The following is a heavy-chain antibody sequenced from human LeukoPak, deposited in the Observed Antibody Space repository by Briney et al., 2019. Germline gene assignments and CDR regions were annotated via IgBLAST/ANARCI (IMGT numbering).Heavy chain of an antibody. CDR2: IKAKTHGGTT. CDR1: GFTFTNAW. V-gene: IGHV3-15*01. CDR3: VTEGFTYGFHSCDT. D-gene: IGHD5-18*01. Sequence: GGSLRLSCIASGFTFTNAWMSWVRQAPGKGLGWVGRIKAKTHGGTTDYGAPVNGRFAISRDDSTNTVYLQMNSLKTDDTALYYCVTEGFTYGFHSCDTWGQGTTVTISS. J-gene: IGHJ3*02.